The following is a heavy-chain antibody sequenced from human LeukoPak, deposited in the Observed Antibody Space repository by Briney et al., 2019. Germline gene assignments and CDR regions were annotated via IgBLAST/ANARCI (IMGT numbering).Heavy chain of an antibody. V-gene: IGHV4-34*01. Sequence: SETLSLTCAVYGGSFSGYYWSWIRQPPGKGLEWIGEINHSGSTNYNPSLKSRVTISVDTSKNQFSLELSSVTAADTAVYYCARSMGGSYYYWFDPWGQGTLVTVSS. D-gene: IGHD1-26*01. CDR2: INHSGST. CDR3: ARSMGGSYYYWFDP. CDR1: GGSFSGYY. J-gene: IGHJ5*02.